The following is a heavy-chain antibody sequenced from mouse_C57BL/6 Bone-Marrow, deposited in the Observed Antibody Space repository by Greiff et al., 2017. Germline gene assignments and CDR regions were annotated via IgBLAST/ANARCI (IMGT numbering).Heavy chain of an antibody. CDR2: IWSGGST. D-gene: IGHD2-12*01. Sequence: QVQLQQSGPGLVQPSPSLSISCTASGFSLTSYGVHWVRQSPGQGLEWLGVIWSGGSTDYNAAFISRLGINNDNTESQVFFKMNSLQADDTAIDYCARLYDWYFDVWGTGTTVTVSS. CDR3: ARLYDWYFDV. CDR1: GFSLTSYG. J-gene: IGHJ1*03. V-gene: IGHV2-2*01.